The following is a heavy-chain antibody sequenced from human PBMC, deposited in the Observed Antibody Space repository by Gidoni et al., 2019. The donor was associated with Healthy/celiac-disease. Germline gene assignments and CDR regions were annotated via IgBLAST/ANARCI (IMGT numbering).Heavy chain of an antibody. CDR1: GYTLTSYY. V-gene: IGHV1-46*01. CDR3: ARGEGYCSSTSCYRGYYGMDV. Sequence: QVQLVQSGAEVKKPGASVKVSCKASGYTLTSYYMHWVRQAPGQGLEWMGIINPSGGSTSYAQKFQGRVTMTRDTSTSTVYMELSSLRSEDTAVYYCARGEGYCSSTSCYRGYYGMDVWGQGTTVTVSS. J-gene: IGHJ6*02. CDR2: INPSGGST. D-gene: IGHD2-2*01.